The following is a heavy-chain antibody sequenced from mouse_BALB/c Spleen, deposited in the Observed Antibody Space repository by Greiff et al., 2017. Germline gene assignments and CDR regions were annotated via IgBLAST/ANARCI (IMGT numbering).Heavy chain of an antibody. Sequence: DVQLVESGGGLVKPGGSLKLSCAASGFAFSSYDMSWVRQTPEKRLEWVAYISSGGGSTYYPDTVKGRFTISRDNAKNTLYLQMSSLKSEDTAMYYCARHRGGNPAWFAYWGQGTLVTVSA. CDR2: ISSGGGST. V-gene: IGHV5-12-1*01. CDR3: ARHRGGNPAWFAY. CDR1: GFAFSSYD. D-gene: IGHD2-1*01. J-gene: IGHJ3*01.